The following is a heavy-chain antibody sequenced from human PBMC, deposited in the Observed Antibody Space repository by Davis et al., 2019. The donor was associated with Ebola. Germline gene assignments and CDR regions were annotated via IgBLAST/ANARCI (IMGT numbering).Heavy chain of an antibody. Sequence: GESLKISCAASGFTFSSYAMSWVRQAPGKGLEWVSSISGSGGSTYYADSVKGRFTISRDNSKNTLYLQMNSLRAEDTAVYYCAKDGASGTTPGIFDYWGQGTLVTVSS. CDR1: GFTFSSYA. CDR3: AKDGASGTTPGIFDY. CDR2: ISGSGGST. V-gene: IGHV3-23*01. D-gene: IGHD1-7*01. J-gene: IGHJ4*02.